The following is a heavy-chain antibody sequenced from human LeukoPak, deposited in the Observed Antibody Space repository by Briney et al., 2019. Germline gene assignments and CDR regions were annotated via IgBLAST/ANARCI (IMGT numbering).Heavy chain of an antibody. J-gene: IGHJ6*04. CDR3: AREGDFKVDV. CDR1: GGSISSGDYY. Sequence: SETLSLTCTVSGGSISSGDYYWSWIRQPPGKGLEWIGYIYYSGSTNYNPSLKSRVTISVDTSKNQFSLKLSSVTAADTAVYYCAREGDFKVDVWGKGTTVTVSS. D-gene: IGHD3-3*01. V-gene: IGHV4-61*08. CDR2: IYYSGST.